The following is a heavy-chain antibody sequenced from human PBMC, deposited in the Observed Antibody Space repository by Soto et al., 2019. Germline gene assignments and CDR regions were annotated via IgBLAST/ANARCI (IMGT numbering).Heavy chain of an antibody. CDR1: GFTFSDRF. V-gene: IGHV3-11*06. CDR3: ARARFDY. CDR2: ISNSGHHI. Sequence: GGSLRLSCSASGFTFSDRFMSWIRQAPGKGLEWISYISNSGHHISFADSVKGRFTISRDNSKNTLYLQMNSLRAEDTAVYYCARARFDYWGQGTLVTVSS. J-gene: IGHJ4*02.